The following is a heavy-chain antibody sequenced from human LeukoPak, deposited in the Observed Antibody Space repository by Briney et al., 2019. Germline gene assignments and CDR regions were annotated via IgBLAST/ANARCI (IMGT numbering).Heavy chain of an antibody. Sequence: NPSETLSLTCAVYGGSFSGYYWSWIRQPPGKGLEWIGEINHSGSTNYNPSLKSRVTISVDTSKNQFSLKLSSVTAADTAVYYCPRARIRSKGREFDYWGQGTLVTVSS. J-gene: IGHJ4*02. CDR2: INHSGST. CDR1: GGSFSGYY. CDR3: PRARIRSKGREFDY. V-gene: IGHV4-34*01.